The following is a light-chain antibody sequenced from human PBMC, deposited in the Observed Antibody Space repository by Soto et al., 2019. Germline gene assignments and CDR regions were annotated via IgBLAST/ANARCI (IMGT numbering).Light chain of an antibody. V-gene: IGKV1-5*03. CDR2: KAS. J-gene: IGKJ5*01. CDR3: QQSYSHPMYT. CDR1: QSISSW. Sequence: DIQMTQSPSTLSASVGDRVTITCRASQSISSWLAWYQQKPGKAPKLLIYKASSLESGVPSRFSGSGSGTDFTLTISSLQPEDFATYYCQQSYSHPMYTFGQGTRLEIK.